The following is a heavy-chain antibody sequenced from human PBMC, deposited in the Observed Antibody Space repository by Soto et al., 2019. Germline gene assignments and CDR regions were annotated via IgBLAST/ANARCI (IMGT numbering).Heavy chain of an antibody. CDR3: VKARRAGGNPAFYFDF. V-gene: IGHV3-23*01. D-gene: IGHD3-16*01. CDR2: ISANGGGT. CDR1: GFTFNNYA. J-gene: IGHJ5*01. Sequence: GGSLRLSCTASGFTFNNYAMSWVRQAPGKGLEWVSLISANGGGTYYADSVKGRFSISRDNSKNTLYLQMNSLRAEDTAVYYCVKARRAGGNPAFYFDFWGQGAQVTVSS.